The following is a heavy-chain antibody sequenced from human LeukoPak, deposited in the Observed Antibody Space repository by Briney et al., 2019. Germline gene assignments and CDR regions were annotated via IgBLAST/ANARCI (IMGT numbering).Heavy chain of an antibody. J-gene: IGHJ4*02. CDR2: IYYSGST. V-gene: IGHV4-39*07. D-gene: IGHD3-22*01. CDR3: ARRSYYYDSSGYYSQRGYDY. Sequence: PSETLSLTCTVSGGSISSSSYYWGWIRQPPGKGLEWIGSIYYSGSTNYNPSLKNRVTISVDTSKNQFSLKLSSVTAADTAVYYCARRSYYYDSSGYYSQRGYDYWGQGTLVTVSS. CDR1: GGSISSSSYY.